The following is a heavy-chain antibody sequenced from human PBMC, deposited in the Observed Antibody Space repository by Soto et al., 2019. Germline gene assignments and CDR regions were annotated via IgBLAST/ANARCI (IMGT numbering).Heavy chain of an antibody. CDR2: INPSGGST. V-gene: IGHV1-46*01. CDR3: ARDKGGNYFDY. J-gene: IGHJ4*02. CDR1: GYTFTSYF. Sequence: ASVKVSCKASGYTFTSYFMHWVRQAPGQGLEWMGIINPSGGSTTYAEKFQGRVTMTRDTSTSTVYMELSSLRSEDTAVYYCARDKGGNYFDYWGQGTLVTVSS.